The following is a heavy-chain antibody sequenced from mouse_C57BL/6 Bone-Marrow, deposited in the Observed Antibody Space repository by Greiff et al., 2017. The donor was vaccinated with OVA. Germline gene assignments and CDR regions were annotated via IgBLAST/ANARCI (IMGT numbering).Heavy chain of an antibody. J-gene: IGHJ3*01. CDR1: GFTFSSYG. CDR2: ISSGGSYT. V-gene: IGHV5-6*01. D-gene: IGHD2-1*01. Sequence: EVQGVESGGDLVKPGGSLKLSCAASGFTFSSYGMSWVRQTPDKRLEWVATISSGGSYTYYPDSVKGRFTISRDNAKNTLYLQMSSLKSEDTAMYYCARQTPVHGHYYGNYGGFAYWGQGTLVTVSA. CDR3: ARQTPVHGHYYGNYGGFAY.